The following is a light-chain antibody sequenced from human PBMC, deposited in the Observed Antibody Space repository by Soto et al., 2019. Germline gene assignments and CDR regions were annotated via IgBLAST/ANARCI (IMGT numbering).Light chain of an antibody. CDR2: KIS. J-gene: IGKJ1*01. V-gene: IGKV2-24*01. CDR3: MQATHFPRP. CDR1: QNLVHSDGTTF. Sequence: DAVLTQAPLSSPVTLGQPASISCRSSQNLVHSDGTTFLSWLHQRPGQPPRLLIYKISNRLSGVPDRFSGSGAGTEFTLKISRVEAEDVGVYYCMQATHFPRPSGQGTKVEIK.